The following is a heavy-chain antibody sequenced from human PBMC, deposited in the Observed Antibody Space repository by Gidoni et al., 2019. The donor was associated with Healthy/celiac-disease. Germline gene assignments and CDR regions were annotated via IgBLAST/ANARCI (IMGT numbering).Heavy chain of an antibody. CDR3: AREFHDKGMDV. Sequence: EVQLVESGGGLVQPGGSLRLSGAASGFTFSSYSMNWVRQAPGKGLGWVSYISSSSSTIYYADSVKGRFTISRDNAKNSLYPQMNSLRAEDTAVYYCAREFHDKGMDVWGQGTTVTVSS. CDR2: ISSSSSTI. D-gene: IGHD3-9*01. CDR1: GFTFSSYS. J-gene: IGHJ6*02. V-gene: IGHV3-48*01.